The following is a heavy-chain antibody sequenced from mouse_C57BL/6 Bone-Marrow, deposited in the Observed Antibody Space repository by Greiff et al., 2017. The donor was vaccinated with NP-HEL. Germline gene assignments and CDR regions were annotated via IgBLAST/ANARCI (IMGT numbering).Heavy chain of an antibody. CDR1: GFTFSSYG. D-gene: IGHD2-5*01. V-gene: IGHV5-6*01. Sequence: EVQLQESGGDLVKPGGSLKLSCAASGFTFSSYGMSWVRQTPDKRLEWVATISSGGSYTYYPDSVKGRFTISRDNAKNTLYLQMSSLKSEDTAMYYCARGGSNYPGWGQGTLVTVSA. CDR3: ARGGSNYPG. CDR2: ISSGGSYT. J-gene: IGHJ3*01.